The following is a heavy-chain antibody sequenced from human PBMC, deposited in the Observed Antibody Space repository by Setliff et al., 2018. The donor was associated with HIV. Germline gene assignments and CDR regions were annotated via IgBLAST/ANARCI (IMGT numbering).Heavy chain of an antibody. J-gene: IGHJ6*02. CDR1: GFIFSNHD. D-gene: IGHD3-16*01. CDR2: IGTGGDT. V-gene: IGHV3-13*01. CDR3: AREEGGLYGMDV. Sequence: GGSLRLSCEASGFIFSNHDFHWVRQAAAKGLEWVAAIGTGGDTYYVDSVKGRFTISRENARNTLYFQMNSLRAEDTAVYYCAREEGGLYGMDVWGQGTTVTVSS.